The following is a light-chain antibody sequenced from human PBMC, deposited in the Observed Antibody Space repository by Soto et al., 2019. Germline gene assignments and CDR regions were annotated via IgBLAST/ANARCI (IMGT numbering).Light chain of an antibody. Sequence: EIVLTQSPATLSLYPGERATLSCGASQRVSSSYLAWYQQKPGLAPRLLIYDASSRGPGIPDRFSGSGSGTDFTHTISRLEPEDFAVYYCLQYGSSPITFGHGTRLEIK. V-gene: IGKV3D-20*01. J-gene: IGKJ5*01. CDR1: QRVSSSY. CDR2: DAS. CDR3: LQYGSSPIT.